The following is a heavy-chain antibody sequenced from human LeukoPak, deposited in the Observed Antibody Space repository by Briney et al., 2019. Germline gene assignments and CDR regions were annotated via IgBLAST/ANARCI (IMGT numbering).Heavy chain of an antibody. D-gene: IGHD3-3*01. CDR2: ISSSSSYI. Sequence: GGSLRLSCAASGFTFSSYSMNWVRQAPGKGLEWVSSISSSSSYIYYADSVKGRFTISRDNAKNSLYLQMSSLRAEDTAVYYCARDHYDFWSGYYHNYFDYWGQGTLVTVSS. CDR3: ARDHYDFWSGYYHNYFDY. J-gene: IGHJ4*02. V-gene: IGHV3-21*01. CDR1: GFTFSSYS.